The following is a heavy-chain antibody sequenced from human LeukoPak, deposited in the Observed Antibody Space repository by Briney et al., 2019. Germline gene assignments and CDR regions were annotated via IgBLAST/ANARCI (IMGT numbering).Heavy chain of an antibody. J-gene: IGHJ4*02. CDR2: IYPGDSDT. CDR1: GYSFTSYW. Sequence: GESLKISCTGSGYSFTSYWIGWVRQMPGKGLEWMGIIYPGDSDTRYSPSFQGQVTISADKSISTAYLQWSSLKASDTATYYCARRYYYGSGSSYFDYWGQGTLVTVSS. CDR3: ARRYYYGSGSSYFDY. V-gene: IGHV5-51*01. D-gene: IGHD3-10*01.